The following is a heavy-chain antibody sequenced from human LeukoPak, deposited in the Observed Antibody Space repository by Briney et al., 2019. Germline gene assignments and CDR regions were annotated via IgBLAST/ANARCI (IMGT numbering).Heavy chain of an antibody. J-gene: IGHJ4*02. CDR2: INSDGSST. CDR1: GFTFSSYW. V-gene: IGHV3-74*01. Sequence: PGGSLRLSCAASGFTFSSYWMHWVRQAPGKGLVWVSRINSDGSSTSYADSVKGRFTISRDNAKNTLYLQMNSLRAEDTAVYYCARTRYSGSYQDQWGQGTLVTVSS. D-gene: IGHD1-26*01. CDR3: ARTRYSGSYQDQ.